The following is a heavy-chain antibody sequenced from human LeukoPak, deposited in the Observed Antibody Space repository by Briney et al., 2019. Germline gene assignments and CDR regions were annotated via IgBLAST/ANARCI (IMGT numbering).Heavy chain of an antibody. CDR2: IYSDGST. J-gene: IGHJ4*02. CDR3: AKIIKYGSSPIDY. V-gene: IGHV3-53*01. Sequence: GGSLRLSCEASGFTVSSNYMSWVRQAPGKGLEWVSVIYSDGSTYYADSVKGRFTISRDSSKNTLYLQMNSLRAEDTAVYYCAKIIKYGSSPIDYWGRGTLVTVSS. CDR1: GFTVSSNY. D-gene: IGHD6-6*01.